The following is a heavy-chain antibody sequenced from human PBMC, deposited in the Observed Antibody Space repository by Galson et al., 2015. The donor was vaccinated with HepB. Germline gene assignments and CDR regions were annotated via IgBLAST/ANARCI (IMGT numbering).Heavy chain of an antibody. CDR3: AKGIEVSGGRWYFDL. Sequence: SLRLSCAASGFTFNSYGMAWVRQAPGKGLEWVSGHGASGHSAFYADSVRARCTISRDSSKNTVYLQMNSLRAEDTALYYCAKGIEVSGGRWYFDLWGRGTLVIVSS. J-gene: IGHJ2*01. D-gene: IGHD6-19*01. CDR2: HGASGHSA. V-gene: IGHV3-23*01. CDR1: GFTFNSYG.